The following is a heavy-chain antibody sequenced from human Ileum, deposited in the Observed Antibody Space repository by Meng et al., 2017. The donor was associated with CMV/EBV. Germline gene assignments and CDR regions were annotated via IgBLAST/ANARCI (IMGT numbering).Heavy chain of an antibody. CDR3: GDLEGGPGY. CDR1: GFTIGNTY. D-gene: IGHD1-14*01. J-gene: IGHJ4*02. V-gene: IGHV3-66*01. CDR2: IFSGGNT. Sequence: EVQLVESGGGLVQAGGSLRLSCAASGFTIGNTYMNWVRQAPGKGLEWLSSIFSGGNTFYADSVKGRFTISRDNSKNTLFLQMNSLRVDDTAVYFCGDLEGGPGYWGQGTLVTVSS.